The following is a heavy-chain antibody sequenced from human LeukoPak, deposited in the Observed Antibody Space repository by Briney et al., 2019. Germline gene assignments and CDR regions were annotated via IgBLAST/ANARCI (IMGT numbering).Heavy chain of an antibody. CDR2: ISYDGSNK. CDR1: GFTFSSYA. V-gene: IGHV3-30-3*01. CDR3: ARGADFWSGDFDY. Sequence: GGSLRLSCAASGFTFSSYAMHWVRQAPGKGLEWVAVISYDGSNKYYADSVKGRFTISRDNSKNTLYLQMNSLRAEDTAVYYCARGADFWSGDFDYWGQGTLVTVSS. D-gene: IGHD3-3*01. J-gene: IGHJ4*02.